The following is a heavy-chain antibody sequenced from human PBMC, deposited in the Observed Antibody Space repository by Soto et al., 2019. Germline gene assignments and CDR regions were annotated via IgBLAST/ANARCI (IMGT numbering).Heavy chain of an antibody. V-gene: IGHV4-30-4*01. J-gene: IGHJ1*01. CDR1: GGSISSDDYY. CDR2: IHSSGSI. CDR3: ARDLDGLHDDNSGPYPRPG. Sequence: SETLSLTCTVSGGSISSDDYYWSWIRQAPGRGLEWIGYIHSSGSIYYNPSLKSRATMSIDTARNQFSLKVSSVTVAYTSVYYCARDLDGLHDDNSGPYPRPGWGQGTLVT. D-gene: IGHD3-22*01.